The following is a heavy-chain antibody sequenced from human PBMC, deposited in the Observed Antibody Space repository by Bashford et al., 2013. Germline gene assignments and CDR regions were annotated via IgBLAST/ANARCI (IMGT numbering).Heavy chain of an antibody. V-gene: IGHV3-23*01. D-gene: IGHD3-10*01. J-gene: IGHJ4*02. CDR3: AKDNKGMFSYFDH. CDR2: LSASGSLK. Sequence: GSLRLSCTTSWLHLQQLCRELGSATTSSRRGWSGSQLLSASGSLKYYAESVKGRFTLSKDISTSTVYLQMNSLRAEDTAIYFCAKDNKGMFSYFDHWGQGIQVTVSS. CDR1: LHLQQLC.